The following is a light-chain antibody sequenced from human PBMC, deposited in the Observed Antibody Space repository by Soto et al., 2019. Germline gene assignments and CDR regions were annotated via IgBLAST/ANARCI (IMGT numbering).Light chain of an antibody. CDR1: SSNIGAGYD. CDR3: QSYDSSLSAYV. V-gene: IGLV1-40*01. Sequence: QSVLAHPPSVSGAPGQRVTISCTGNSSNIGAGYDVHWYQQLPGTAPKLLIYGNNNRPSGVPDRFSGSKSGTSASLAITGLQAEDEADYYCQSYDSSLSAYVFGPGTKVTVL. CDR2: GNN. J-gene: IGLJ1*01.